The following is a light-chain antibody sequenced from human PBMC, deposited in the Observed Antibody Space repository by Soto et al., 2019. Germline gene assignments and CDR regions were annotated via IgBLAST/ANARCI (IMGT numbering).Light chain of an antibody. CDR1: ESVSSN. V-gene: IGKV3-15*01. Sequence: ETVMTQSPATLSVSPGERATLSCRASESVSSNLVWYQQKPGQAPRVLIYGLSTRVTGIPARFSGSGAGTEFNLAISSLQSEDFAVYYCLQYKNWLRTFGQVTKVEI. CDR3: LQYKNWLRT. CDR2: GLS. J-gene: IGKJ1*01.